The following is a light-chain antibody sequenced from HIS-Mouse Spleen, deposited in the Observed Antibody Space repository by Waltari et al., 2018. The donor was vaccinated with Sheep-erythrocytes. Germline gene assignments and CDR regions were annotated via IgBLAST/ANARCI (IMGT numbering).Light chain of an antibody. CDR2: EGS. CDR3: CSYAGSSTPWV. V-gene: IGLV2-23*01. Sequence: LTQPASVSGSPGQSITISCTGTSSDVGSYTLVSWYQQHPGKAPKLMIYEGSKRPSGVSNRFSGSKSGNTASLTISGLQAEDEADYYCCSYAGSSTPWVFGGGTKLTVL. CDR1: SSDVGSYTL. J-gene: IGLJ3*02.